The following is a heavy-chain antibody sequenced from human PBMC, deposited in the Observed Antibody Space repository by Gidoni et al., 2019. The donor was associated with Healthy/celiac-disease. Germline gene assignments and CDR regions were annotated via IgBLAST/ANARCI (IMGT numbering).Heavy chain of an antibody. CDR1: GYPFTSYY. Sequence: QVQLVQSGAEVKKPGAAVKVFCKASGYPFTSYYMHWVRQAPGQGLEWMGIINPSGGSTSYAQKFQGRVTMTRDTSTSTVYMELSNLRSEDTAVYYCARKWGRVGATGFDYWGQGTLVTVSS. CDR3: ARKWGRVGATGFDY. J-gene: IGHJ4*02. CDR2: INPSGGST. V-gene: IGHV1-46*01. D-gene: IGHD1-26*01.